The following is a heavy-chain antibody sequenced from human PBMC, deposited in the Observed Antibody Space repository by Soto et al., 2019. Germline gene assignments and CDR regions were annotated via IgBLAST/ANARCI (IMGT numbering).Heavy chain of an antibody. J-gene: IGHJ5*02. CDR2: INHSGST. V-gene: IGHV4-34*01. Sequence: SETLSLTCAVYGGSFSGYYWSWIRQPPGKGLEWIGEINHSGSTNYNPSLKSRVTISVDTSKNQFSLKLSSVTAADTAVYYCARGSKPALTSRAYYGSGRQRFDPWGQGTLVTVSS. CDR1: GGSFSGYY. D-gene: IGHD3-10*01. CDR3: ARGSKPALTSRAYYGSGRQRFDP.